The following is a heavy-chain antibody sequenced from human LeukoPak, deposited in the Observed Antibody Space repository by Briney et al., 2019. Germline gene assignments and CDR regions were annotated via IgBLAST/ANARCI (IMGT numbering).Heavy chain of an antibody. J-gene: IGHJ4*02. D-gene: IGHD3-16*02. V-gene: IGHV3-66*01. CDR2: IYSGGST. CDR1: GFTVSSNY. CDR3: ARDHDDYVWGSYRLY. Sequence: GGSLRLSCAASGFTVSSNYMSWVRQAPGKGLEWLSVIYSGGSTYCADSVKGRFTISRDNSKNTLYLQMNSLRAEDTAVYYCARDHDDYVWGSYRLYWGQGTLVTVSS.